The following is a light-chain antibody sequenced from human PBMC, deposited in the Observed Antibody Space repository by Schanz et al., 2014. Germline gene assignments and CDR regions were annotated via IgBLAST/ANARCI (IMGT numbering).Light chain of an antibody. CDR2: GAS. CDR1: QSVSSSY. V-gene: IGKV3-20*01. CDR3: QQYGSSPGT. Sequence: EIVLTQSPGTLSLSPGERATLSCRASQSVSSSYLAWYQQKPGQAPRLLIYGASTRATSVPARFSGSGSGTEFTLTISRLEPEDFAVYYCQQYGSSPGTFGQGTKVGIK. J-gene: IGKJ1*01.